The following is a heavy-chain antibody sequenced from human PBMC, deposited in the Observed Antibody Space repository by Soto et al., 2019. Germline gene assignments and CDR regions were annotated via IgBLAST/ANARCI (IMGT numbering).Heavy chain of an antibody. Sequence: AGGSLRLSCAASGFIFSSYSMNWVRQAPGKGLEWVSYISSSSSTIYYADSVKGRFTISRDNAKNSLYLQMNSLRDEDTAVYYCARGGETNAYYYYGMDVWGPGTTVTVSS. V-gene: IGHV3-48*02. CDR1: GFIFSSYS. J-gene: IGHJ6*02. D-gene: IGHD1-7*01. CDR2: ISSSSSTI. CDR3: ARGGETNAYYYYGMDV.